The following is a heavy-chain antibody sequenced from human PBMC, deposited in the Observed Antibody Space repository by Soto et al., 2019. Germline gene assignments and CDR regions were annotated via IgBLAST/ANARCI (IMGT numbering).Heavy chain of an antibody. CDR2: ISYDGSNK. V-gene: IGHV3-30*18. CDR3: AKDERKPVSWSLAGGPGMDV. J-gene: IGHJ6*02. D-gene: IGHD3-22*01. CDR1: GFTFSSYG. Sequence: PGGSLRLSCAASGFTFSSYGMHWVRQAPGKGLEWVAVISYDGSNKYYADSVKGRFTISRDNSKNTLYLQMNSLRAEDTAVYYCAKDERKPVSWSLAGGPGMDVWGQGTTVTVSS.